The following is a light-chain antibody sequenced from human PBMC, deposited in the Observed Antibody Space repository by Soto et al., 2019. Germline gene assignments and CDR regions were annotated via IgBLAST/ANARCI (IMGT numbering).Light chain of an antibody. J-gene: IGLJ1*01. CDR1: SSNIGSNT. CDR2: NDS. V-gene: IGLV1-44*01. CDR3: SAWDDGLNGYV. Sequence: QSVLIQPPSASGTPGQRVTISCSGSSSNIGSNTVNWFQQVPGMAPRLLIYNDSQRPSGVPDRFSGSRSGTSASLAISGLQSEYEADYYCSAWDDGLNGYVFGPATKLTVL.